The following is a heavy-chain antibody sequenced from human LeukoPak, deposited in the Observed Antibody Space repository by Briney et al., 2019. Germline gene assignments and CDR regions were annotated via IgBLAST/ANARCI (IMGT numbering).Heavy chain of an antibody. V-gene: IGHV4-4*02. Sequence: SETLSLTCAVSGGSISSSNWWSWVRQPPGKGLEWIGEIYHSGSTNYNPSLKSRVTISVDKSKNQFSLKLSSVTAADTAVYYCANVRGVGSGSWRNAFEIWGQGTMVTVSS. CDR3: ANVRGVGSGSWRNAFEI. CDR1: GGSISSSNW. CDR2: IYHSGST. J-gene: IGHJ3*02. D-gene: IGHD6-13*01.